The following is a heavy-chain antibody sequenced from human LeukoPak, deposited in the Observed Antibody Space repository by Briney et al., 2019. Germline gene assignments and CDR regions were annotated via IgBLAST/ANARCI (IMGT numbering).Heavy chain of an antibody. CDR1: GYTFTSYH. CDR3: ARGDYGAYHY. CDR2: INSSGGST. Sequence: ASVKVSCKASGYTFTSYHMHWVRQAPGQGLEWMGIINSSGGSTSYAQKFQGRVTMTRDASTSTVYMELSSLRPEDTAVYYCARGDYGAYHYWGQGTLVTVSS. J-gene: IGHJ4*02. D-gene: IGHD4-17*01. V-gene: IGHV1-46*01.